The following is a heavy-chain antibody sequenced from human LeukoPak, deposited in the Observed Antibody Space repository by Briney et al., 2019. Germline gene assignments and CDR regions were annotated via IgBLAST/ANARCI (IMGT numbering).Heavy chain of an antibody. V-gene: IGHV4-30-4*01. CDR1: GGSISSGDYY. CDR2: IYYSGST. Sequence: PSETLSLTCTVSGGSISSGDYYWSWIRQPPGKGLEWIGYIYYSGSTYYNPSLKSRVTISVDTSKNQFSLKLSSVTAADTAVYYCARAPTLGAVAGTPFFDYWGQGTLVTVSS. J-gene: IGHJ4*02. D-gene: IGHD6-19*01. CDR3: ARAPTLGAVAGTPFFDY.